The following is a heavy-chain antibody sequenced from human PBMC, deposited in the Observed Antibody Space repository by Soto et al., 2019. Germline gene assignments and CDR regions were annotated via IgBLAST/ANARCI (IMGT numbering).Heavy chain of an antibody. CDR1: GGSISSSSYY. Sequence: PSETLSLTCTVSGGSISSSSYYWGWIRQPPGKGREWIGSIYYSGSTYYNPSLKSRVTISVDTSKNQFSLKLSSVTAADTAVYYCARRTDYGDYVNWFDPWGQGTLVTVSS. CDR2: IYYSGST. D-gene: IGHD4-17*01. CDR3: ARRTDYGDYVNWFDP. J-gene: IGHJ5*02. V-gene: IGHV4-39*01.